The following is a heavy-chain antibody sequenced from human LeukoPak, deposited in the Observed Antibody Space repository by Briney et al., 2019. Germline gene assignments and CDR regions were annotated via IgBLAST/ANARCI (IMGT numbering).Heavy chain of an antibody. V-gene: IGHV4-59*01. Sequence: KPSETLSLTCTVAGGSISSYYWSWIRQPPGKGLGWIGYIYYSGSTNYNPSLKSRVTISVDTSKTQCSLKLSSVTAADTAVYFCARADSGSYGPVDYWGQGTLVTVSS. D-gene: IGHD1-26*01. J-gene: IGHJ4*02. CDR3: ARADSGSYGPVDY. CDR1: GGSISSYY. CDR2: IYYSGST.